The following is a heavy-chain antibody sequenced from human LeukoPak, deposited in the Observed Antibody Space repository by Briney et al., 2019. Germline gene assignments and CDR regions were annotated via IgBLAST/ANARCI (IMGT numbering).Heavy chain of an antibody. CDR3: ARGLAVDYYDSSGYFDY. Sequence: SETLSLTCTVSGGSISSSSYYWGWIRQPPGKGLEWIGSIYYSGSTYYNPSLKSRVTISVDTSKNQFSLKLSSVTAADTAVYYCARGLAVDYYDSSGYFDYWGQGTLVTVSS. CDR2: IYYSGST. J-gene: IGHJ4*02. V-gene: IGHV4-39*07. D-gene: IGHD3-22*01. CDR1: GGSISSSSYY.